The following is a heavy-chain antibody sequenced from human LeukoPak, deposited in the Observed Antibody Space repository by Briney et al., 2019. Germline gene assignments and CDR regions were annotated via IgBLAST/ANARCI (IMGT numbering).Heavy chain of an antibody. J-gene: IGHJ4*02. CDR3: AKDPDCTSGVCYTFFDY. Sequence: SGGSLRLSCAASGFTFSSYNMNWVRQAPGKGLEWVSSISTSSNYRYYADSVKGRFTISRDNSKNTLYLQMNSLRAEDTAVYYCAKDPDCTSGVCYTFFDYWGQGTLVTVSS. D-gene: IGHD2-8*01. CDR1: GFTFSSYN. CDR2: ISTSSNYR. V-gene: IGHV3-21*04.